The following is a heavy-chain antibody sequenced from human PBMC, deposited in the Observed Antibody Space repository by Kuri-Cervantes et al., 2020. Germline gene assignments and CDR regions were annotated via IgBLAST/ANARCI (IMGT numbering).Heavy chain of an antibody. Sequence: SVKVSCKASGYTFTSYGISWVRQAPGQGLEWMGGIIPIFGTANYAQKFQGRVTITADESTSKAYMELSSLRSEDTAVYYCARTSGPDIFDFDYWGQGTLVTVSS. D-gene: IGHD3-9*01. CDR1: GYTFTSYG. V-gene: IGHV1-69*13. CDR3: ARTSGPDIFDFDY. J-gene: IGHJ4*02. CDR2: IIPIFGTA.